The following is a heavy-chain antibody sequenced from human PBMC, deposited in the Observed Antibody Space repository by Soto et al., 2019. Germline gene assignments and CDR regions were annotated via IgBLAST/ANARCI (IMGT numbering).Heavy chain of an antibody. J-gene: IGHJ4*02. CDR1: DDSIRSADYY. V-gene: IGHV4-30-4*01. Sequence: SETLSLTCTVSDDSIRSADYYWSWIRQPPGKGLEWIGYIYYSGSTYYNPSLKSRVIISLDTSKSQFSLKLSSATAADRAVYYCARGPYSAYEYYFGSWGQGALVTVSS. CDR3: ARGPYSAYEYYFGS. D-gene: IGHD5-12*01. CDR2: IYYSGST.